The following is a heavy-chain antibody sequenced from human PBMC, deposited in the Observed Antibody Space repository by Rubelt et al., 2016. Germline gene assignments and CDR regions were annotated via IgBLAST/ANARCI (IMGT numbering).Heavy chain of an antibody. V-gene: IGHV3-23*01. CDR3: ARAPYGDIAYNHFDK. CDR1: GFTFGSYA. Sequence: GGSLRLSCAASGFTFGSYAMTWVRQAPGRGLEWLSSISGSGGSTYFADSVRGRFTISRDNSKNTLYLQMSSLRVEDTAVYFCARAPYGDIAYNHFDKWGQGTLVTVSS. D-gene: IGHD4/OR15-4a*01. J-gene: IGHJ4*02. CDR2: ISGSGGST.